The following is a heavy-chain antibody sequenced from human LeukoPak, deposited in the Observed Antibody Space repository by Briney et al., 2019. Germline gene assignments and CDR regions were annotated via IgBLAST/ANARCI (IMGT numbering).Heavy chain of an antibody. CDR3: ARLRGGTSCYDY. D-gene: IGHD2-2*01. V-gene: IGHV1-3*01. Sequence: ASVKVSCKASGYTFTSYAMHWVRQAPGQRLEWMGWINAGNGNTKYSQKFQGRVTITRDTSASTAYMELSSPRSEDTAVYYCARLRGGTSCYDYWGQGTLVTVSS. CDR2: INAGNGNT. J-gene: IGHJ4*02. CDR1: GYTFTSYA.